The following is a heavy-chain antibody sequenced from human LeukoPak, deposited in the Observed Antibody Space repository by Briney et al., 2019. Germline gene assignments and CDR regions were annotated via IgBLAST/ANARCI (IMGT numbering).Heavy chain of an antibody. J-gene: IGHJ3*02. CDR3: ARRLYGSGSYYAGDAFDI. V-gene: IGHV4-4*07. D-gene: IGHD3-10*01. CDR1: GGSISSYY. CDR2: IYTSGST. Sequence: PSETLSLTCIVSGGSISSYYWSWIRQPARKVLEWVGRIYTSGSTNYHPSLKSRVTMSVDTSKNQFSLTLSSVTAADTAVYYCARRLYGSGSYYAGDAFDIWGQGTMVTVSS.